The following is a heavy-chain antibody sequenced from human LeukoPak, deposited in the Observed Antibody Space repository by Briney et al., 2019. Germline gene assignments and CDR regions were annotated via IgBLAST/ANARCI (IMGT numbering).Heavy chain of an antibody. Sequence: PGGSLRLSCAASGFTFSSYSMNWVRQAPGEGLEWVSSISSSSSYIYYVGSVKGRFTTSRDNAKNSLYMQMNSLRAEDTAVYYCAREAAGELYCTNGVCYESSGYMDVWGKGTTVTASS. J-gene: IGHJ6*03. CDR1: GFTFSSYS. D-gene: IGHD2-8*01. CDR3: AREAAGELYCTNGVCYESSGYMDV. CDR2: ISSSSSYI. V-gene: IGHV3-21*01.